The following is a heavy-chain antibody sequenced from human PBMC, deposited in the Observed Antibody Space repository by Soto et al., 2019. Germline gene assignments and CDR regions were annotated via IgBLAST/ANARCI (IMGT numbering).Heavy chain of an antibody. CDR3: ARTTLRFLDTDYGMDV. CDR1: GGSVSSGSYY. J-gene: IGHJ6*02. V-gene: IGHV4-61*01. D-gene: IGHD3-3*01. Sequence: SETLSLTCTVSGGSVSSGSYYWSWIRQPPGKGLEWIGYIYYSGSTNYNPSLKSRVTISVDTSKNQFSLKLSSVTAADTAVYYCARTTLRFLDTDYGMDVWGQGTTVTVSS. CDR2: IYYSGST.